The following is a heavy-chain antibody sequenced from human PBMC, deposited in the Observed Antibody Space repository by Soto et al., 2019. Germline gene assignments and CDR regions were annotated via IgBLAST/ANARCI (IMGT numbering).Heavy chain of an antibody. CDR1: GGSISSGGYY. Sequence: QVQLQESGPGLVKPSQTLSLTCTVSGGSISSGGYYWSWIRQHPGKGLEWIGYIYYSGSTYYNPSLKSRVTISVDTSKNQFPLKLSSVTAADTAVYYCARGSLHYGGYYGMEVWGQGTTVTVSS. J-gene: IGHJ6*02. CDR2: IYYSGST. CDR3: ARGSLHYGGYYGMEV. V-gene: IGHV4-31*03. D-gene: IGHD4-17*01.